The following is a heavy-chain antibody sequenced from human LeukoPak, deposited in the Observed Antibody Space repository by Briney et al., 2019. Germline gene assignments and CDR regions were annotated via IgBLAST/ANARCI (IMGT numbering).Heavy chain of an antibody. CDR3: ARGCVEMATIQFGEYFDY. V-gene: IGHV3-9*01. D-gene: IGHD3-10*01. J-gene: IGHJ4*02. Sequence: PGGSLRLSCAASGFTFDDYAMHWVRQAPGKGLEWVSGISWNSGSIGYADSVKGRFTISRDNAKNSLYLQMNSLRAEDTAVYYCARGCVEMATIQFGEYFDYWGQGTLVTVSS. CDR2: ISWNSGSI. CDR1: GFTFDDYA.